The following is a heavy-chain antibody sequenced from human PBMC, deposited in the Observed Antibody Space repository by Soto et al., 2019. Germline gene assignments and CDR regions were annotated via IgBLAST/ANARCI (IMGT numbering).Heavy chain of an antibody. CDR2: IYYSGST. V-gene: IGHV4-30-4*01. D-gene: IGHD4-17*01. J-gene: IGHJ4*02. CDR1: GGSISSGDYY. CDR3: ARGKGDDYGDYNYYFDY. Sequence: QVQLQESGPGLVKPSQTLSLTCTVSGGSISSGDYYWSWIRQPPGKGLEWIGYIYYSGSTYYNPSLKTRITIPVDTSKNQFSLKLSSVTAADTAVYYCARGKGDDYGDYNYYFDYWGQGTLVTVSS.